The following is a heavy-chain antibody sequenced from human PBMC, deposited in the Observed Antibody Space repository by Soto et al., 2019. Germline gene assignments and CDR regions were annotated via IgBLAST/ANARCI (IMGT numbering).Heavy chain of an antibody. CDR1: GFKFSSYE. D-gene: IGHD3-16*01. V-gene: IGHV3-48*03. J-gene: IGHJ4*02. CDR2: ILHSGDII. Sequence: PRGSLRLSCAGSGFKFSSYEMNWVRQAPGKGLEWLSFILHSGDIIYYADSVKGRFTISRDNAKNLLYLHMNTLRVEDTAIYYCATRLSVSYGPLFDQWGQGTLVTVSS. CDR3: ATRLSVSYGPLFDQ.